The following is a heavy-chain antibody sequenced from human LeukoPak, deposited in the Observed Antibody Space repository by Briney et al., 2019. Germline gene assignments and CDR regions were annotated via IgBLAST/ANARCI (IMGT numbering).Heavy chain of an antibody. V-gene: IGHV4-59*01. CDR1: GGSFSGYY. CDR3: ARVGYGSGSYHFDY. D-gene: IGHD3-10*01. J-gene: IGHJ4*02. CDR2: IYYSGST. Sequence: PSETLSLTCAVYGGSFSGYYWSWIRQPPGKGLEWIGYIYYSGSTNYNPSLKSRVTISVDTSKNQFSLKLSSVTAADTAVYYCARVGYGSGSYHFDYWGQGTLVTVSS.